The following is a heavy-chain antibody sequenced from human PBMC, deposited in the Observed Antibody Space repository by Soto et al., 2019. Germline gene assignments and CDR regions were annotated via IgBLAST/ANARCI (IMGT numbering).Heavy chain of an antibody. CDR1: GGSISSYY. J-gene: IGHJ2*01. Sequence: QVQLQESGPGLVKPSETLSLTCTVSGGSISSYYWSWIRQPPGKGLEWIGYIYYSGSTNYNPSLESRVTIVVDTSKNQFALKLSSVTAADTAVYYCARDSRIWGPEYWHFDIWGRGTLVTVSS. V-gene: IGHV4-59*01. CDR2: IYYSGST. CDR3: ARDSRIWGPEYWHFDI. D-gene: IGHD3-10*01.